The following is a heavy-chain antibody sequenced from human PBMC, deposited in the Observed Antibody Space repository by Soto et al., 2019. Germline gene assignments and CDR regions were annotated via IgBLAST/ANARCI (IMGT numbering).Heavy chain of an antibody. D-gene: IGHD6-6*01. CDR1: GFTFSSYG. V-gene: IGHV3-33*01. CDR2: IWYDGSNK. Sequence: QVQLVESGGGVVQPGRSLRLSCAASGFTFSSYGMHWVRQAPGKGLEWVAVIWYDGSNKYYADSVKGRFTISRDNSKNTLYLQMNSLRAEDTAVYYCARDSEQLVRDYVYYYYGMDVWGQGTTDTVSS. J-gene: IGHJ6*02. CDR3: ARDSEQLVRDYVYYYYGMDV.